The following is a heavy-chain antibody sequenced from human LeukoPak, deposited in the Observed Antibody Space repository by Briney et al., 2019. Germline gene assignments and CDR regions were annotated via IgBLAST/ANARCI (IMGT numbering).Heavy chain of an antibody. D-gene: IGHD6-19*01. CDR1: GYTFTGYY. CDR3: ARPEGQWLGQYEYFQH. CDR2: INPNSGGT. V-gene: IGHV1-2*06. Sequence: ASVKVSCKASGYTFTGYYMHWVRQAPGQGLEWMGRINPNSGGTNYAQKFQGRVTMTRDTSIRTAYMELSRLRSDDTAVYYCARPEGQWLGQYEYFQHWGQGTLVTVSS. J-gene: IGHJ1*01.